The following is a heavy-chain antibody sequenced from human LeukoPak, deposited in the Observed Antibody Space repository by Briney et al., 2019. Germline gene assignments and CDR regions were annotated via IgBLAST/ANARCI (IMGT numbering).Heavy chain of an antibody. J-gene: IGHJ6*04. Sequence: ASVKVSCKASGGTFSSYAISWVRQAPGQGLEWMGWISAYNGNTNYAQKLQGRVTMTTDTSTSTAYMELRSLRADDTAVYYCARDDLLDVWGKGTTVTVSS. CDR2: ISAYNGNT. CDR1: GGTFSSYA. CDR3: ARDDLLDV. D-gene: IGHD3/OR15-3a*01. V-gene: IGHV1-18*01.